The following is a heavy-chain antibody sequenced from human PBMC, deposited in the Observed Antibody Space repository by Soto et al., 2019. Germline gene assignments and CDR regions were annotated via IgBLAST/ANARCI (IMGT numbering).Heavy chain of an antibody. V-gene: IGHV3-21*01. CDR1: GLTFSSYS. J-gene: IGHJ4*02. CDR2: ISSSSSYI. D-gene: IGHD3-16*02. Sequence: PGGSLRLSCAASGLTFSSYSMNWVRQDPGKGLEWVSSISSSSSYIYYADSVKGRFTISRDNAKNSLYLQMNSLRAEDTAVYYCARDPSSPVMITFGGVIVPYFDYWDQGTLVTVSS. CDR3: ARDPSSPVMITFGGVIVPYFDY.